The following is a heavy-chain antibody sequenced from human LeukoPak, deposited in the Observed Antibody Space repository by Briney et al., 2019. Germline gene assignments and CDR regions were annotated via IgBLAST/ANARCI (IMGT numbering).Heavy chain of an antibody. CDR3: ARGPYYDSSAFDY. Sequence: PSETLSLTCTVSGGSISSGSYYWSWIRRPAGKGLEWIGRIYTSGSTNYNPSLKSRVTISVDTSKNQFSLKLSSVTAADTAVYYCARGPYYDSSAFDYWGQGTLVTVSS. V-gene: IGHV4-61*02. D-gene: IGHD3-22*01. J-gene: IGHJ4*02. CDR1: GGSISSGSYY. CDR2: IYTSGST.